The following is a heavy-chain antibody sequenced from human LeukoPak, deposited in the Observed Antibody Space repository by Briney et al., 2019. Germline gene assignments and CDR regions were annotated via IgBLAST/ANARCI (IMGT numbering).Heavy chain of an antibody. Sequence: GGSLRLSCAASGFIFDDYGMSWVRQAPGKRLEWVSGINWNGGSTGYADSVKGRFTISRDNAKNSLYLQMNSLRSDDTALYYCARESESSGWYDYWGQGTLVTVSS. CDR3: ARESESSGWYDY. V-gene: IGHV3-20*04. J-gene: IGHJ4*02. CDR1: GFIFDDYG. CDR2: INWNGGST. D-gene: IGHD6-19*01.